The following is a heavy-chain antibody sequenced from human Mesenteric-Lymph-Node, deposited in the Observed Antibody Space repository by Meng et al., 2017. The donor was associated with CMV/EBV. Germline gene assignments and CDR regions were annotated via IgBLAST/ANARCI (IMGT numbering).Heavy chain of an antibody. CDR3: ARAYYDSRGSYYGMDV. CDR2: INSDGSST. J-gene: IGHJ6*02. CDR1: GFTFSSYW. Sequence: GESLKISCVASGFTFSSYWMHWVRQAPGKGLVWVSRINSDGSSTSYADSVKGRFTISRDNAKNTLYLQMNSLRAEDTAVYYCARAYYDSRGSYYGMDVWGQGTTVTVSS. D-gene: IGHD3-22*01. V-gene: IGHV3-74*01.